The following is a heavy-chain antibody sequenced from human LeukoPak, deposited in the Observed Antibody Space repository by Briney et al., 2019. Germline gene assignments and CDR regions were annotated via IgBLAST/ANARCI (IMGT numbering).Heavy chain of an antibody. CDR3: ASGGLVSRYLDH. V-gene: IGHV4-4*02. CDR1: GGSISSSTW. D-gene: IGHD3-9*01. Sequence: PSETLSLTCAVSGGSISSSTWRSWVRLPPGKGLEWIGEIFRSGSSNFNPSLKSRLTMSVDESKHEFSLKLTSVTAADTAVYYCASGGLVSRYLDHWGQGTLVTVSS. J-gene: IGHJ4*02. CDR2: IFRSGSS.